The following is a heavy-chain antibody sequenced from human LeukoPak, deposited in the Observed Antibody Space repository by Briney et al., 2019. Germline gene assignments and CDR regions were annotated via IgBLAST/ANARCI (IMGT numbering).Heavy chain of an antibody. V-gene: IGHV1-69*13. D-gene: IGHD3-3*01. CDR1: GGTLSSYA. Sequence: SVKVSCKASGGTLSSYAISWVRQAPGQELEWLGGIIPLFDTANYARKFQGRVTITADESSSTAYMELSNLRSEDTAVYYCARVRGTGFDYWGQGTLVTVSS. CDR3: ARVRGTGFDY. J-gene: IGHJ4*02. CDR2: IIPLFDTA.